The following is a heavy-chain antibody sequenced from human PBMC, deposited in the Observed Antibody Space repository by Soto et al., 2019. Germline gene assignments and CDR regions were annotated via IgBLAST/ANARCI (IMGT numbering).Heavy chain of an antibody. CDR3: ARGHPYGDPRPGDY. V-gene: IGHV1-69*01. CDR1: GGTFSSYA. CDR2: IIPIFGTA. D-gene: IGHD4-17*01. J-gene: IGHJ4*02. Sequence: QVQLVQSGAEVKKPGSSVKVSCKASGGTFSSYAISWVRQAPGQGLEWMGGIIPIFGTANYAQKFQGRVTITADESTSTAYRGLSSWRSEDRAGYYWARGHPYGDPRPGDYGGQEPLVPVS.